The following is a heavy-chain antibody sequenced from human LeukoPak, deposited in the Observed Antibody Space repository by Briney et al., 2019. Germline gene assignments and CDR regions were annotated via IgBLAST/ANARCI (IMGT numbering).Heavy chain of an antibody. Sequence: GGSLRLSCTASGFTFSNYAMTWVRQAPGKGLEWVSSMSSGGTYIYYADSVRGRFTISRDNAKNSLYLVMNSLRAEDTATYYCARDRPTGASRVFVVQWGQGTPVTLS. CDR2: MSSGGTYI. V-gene: IGHV3-21*01. D-gene: IGHD2-15*01. CDR1: GFTFSNYA. CDR3: ARDRPTGASRVFVVQ. J-gene: IGHJ4*02.